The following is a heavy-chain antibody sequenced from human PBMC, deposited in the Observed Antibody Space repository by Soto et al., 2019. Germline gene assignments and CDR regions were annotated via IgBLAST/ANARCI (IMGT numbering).Heavy chain of an antibody. CDR1: GFTFTTNA. CDR3: AKRTVGWYFDL. V-gene: IGHV3-23*01. Sequence: EVQLLESGGGLVQPGGSLRLSCAASGFTFTTNALNWVRQAPGKGLGWVPVISGSGGSTYYPDAVKGRFTISRDNSKNTLYLQMNSLRAEDTAVYYCAKRTVGWYFDLWGRGTLVTVSS. J-gene: IGHJ2*01. CDR2: ISGSGGST. D-gene: IGHD4-17*01.